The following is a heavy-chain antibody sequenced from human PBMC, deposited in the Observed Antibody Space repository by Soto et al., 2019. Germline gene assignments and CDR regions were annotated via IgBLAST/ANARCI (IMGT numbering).Heavy chain of an antibody. J-gene: IGHJ6*04. CDR3: ARGPAYYYGSGSYYNGHYYSGTEV. CDR1: GGSFSGYY. D-gene: IGHD3-10*01. CDR2: INHSVST. Sequence: PSETLSLTCAVYGGSFSGYYWSWIRQHPGKGLEWIGEINHSVSTNYNPSLKSRVTISVYTSKNQFSLKLSSVTAADTAVYYCARGPAYYYGSGSYYNGHYYSGTEVWGDGTPVIVSS. V-gene: IGHV4-34*01.